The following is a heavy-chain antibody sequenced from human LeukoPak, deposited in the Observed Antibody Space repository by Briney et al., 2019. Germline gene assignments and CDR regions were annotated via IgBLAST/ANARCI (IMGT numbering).Heavy chain of an antibody. CDR2: ISGTGAYT. V-gene: IGHV3-23*01. J-gene: IGHJ4*02. Sequence: GGSLRLSCAASGFTFSSYSMNWVRQAPGKGLEWVSAISGTGAYTYYADSVKGRFTISRDNSKNTLYLQMNSLRAEDTAVYYCAREYCSGSSCKSDYWGQGTLVTVSS. CDR1: GFTFSSYS. CDR3: AREYCSGSSCKSDY. D-gene: IGHD2-2*01.